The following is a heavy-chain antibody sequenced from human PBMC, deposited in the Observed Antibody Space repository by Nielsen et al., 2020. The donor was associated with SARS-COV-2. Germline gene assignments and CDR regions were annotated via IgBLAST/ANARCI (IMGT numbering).Heavy chain of an antibody. CDR1: GGSISSGDYY. CDR2: IYYSGST. J-gene: IGHJ2*01. V-gene: IGHV4-30-4*01. CDR3: ARDRGFGELSAWYFDL. D-gene: IGHD3-10*01. Sequence: SETLSLTCTVSGGSISSGDYYWSWIRQPPGKGLEWIGYIYYSGSTYYNPSLKSRVTISVDTSKNQFSLKLSSVTAADTAVYYCARDRGFGELSAWYFDLWGRGTLVTVSS.